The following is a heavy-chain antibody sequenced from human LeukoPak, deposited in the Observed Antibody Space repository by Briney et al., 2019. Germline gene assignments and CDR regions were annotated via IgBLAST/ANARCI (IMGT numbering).Heavy chain of an antibody. J-gene: IGHJ4*02. CDR3: ARAAYGSGATYGY. V-gene: IGHV4-34*01. Sequence: SETLSLTCAVYGGSFSGYYWSWIRQPPGKGLEWIGEINHSGSTNYNPSLKSRVTISVDTSKNQFSLKLSSVTAADTAVCYCARAAYGSGATYGYWGQGTLVTVSS. CDR2: INHSGST. CDR1: GGSFSGYY. D-gene: IGHD3-10*01.